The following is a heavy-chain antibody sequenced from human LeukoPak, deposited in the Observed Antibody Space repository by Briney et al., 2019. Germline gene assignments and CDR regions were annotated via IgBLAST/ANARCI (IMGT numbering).Heavy chain of an antibody. CDR1: GGSFSGYY. D-gene: IGHD6-19*01. CDR2: INHSGST. J-gene: IGHJ4*02. Sequence: PSETLSLTCAVYGGSFSGYYWSWIRQPPGKGLEWIGEINHSGSTNYNPSLKSRVTISVDTSKNQFSLKLSSVTAADTAVYYCARPYSSGWYSPSLRQPFDYWGQGTLVTVSS. CDR3: ARPYSSGWYSPSLRQPFDY. V-gene: IGHV4-34*01.